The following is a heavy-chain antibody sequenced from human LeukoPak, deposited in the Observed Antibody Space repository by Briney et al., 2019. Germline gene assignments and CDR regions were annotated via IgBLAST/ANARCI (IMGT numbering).Heavy chain of an antibody. V-gene: IGHV3-11*01. J-gene: IGHJ4*02. CDR3: ARVNDQNARWLQFWKEFDY. CDR1: GFTFSDYY. Sequence: KAGGSLRLSCAASGFTFSDYYMSWIRQAPGKGLEWVSCISSGGVTIYYADSVKGRFTISRDNAKNSLDLQMKSLRAEDTAVYYCARVNDQNARWLQFWKEFDYWGQGTLVTVSS. CDR2: ISSGGVTI. D-gene: IGHD5-24*01.